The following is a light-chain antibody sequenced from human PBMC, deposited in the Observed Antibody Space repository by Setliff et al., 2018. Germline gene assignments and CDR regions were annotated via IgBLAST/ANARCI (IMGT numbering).Light chain of an antibody. CDR2: EVS. V-gene: IGLV2-14*01. J-gene: IGLJ1*01. CDR1: SSDVGYYNY. CDR3: SSYTSGSTRV. Sequence: QSALTQPASVSGSPGQSITISCTGTSSDVGYYNYVSWYQQHPGKAPKLMIYEVSNRPSGVSNRFSGSKSGNTASLTISGLQAEDEADYYCSSYTSGSTRVFGTGTKVTVL.